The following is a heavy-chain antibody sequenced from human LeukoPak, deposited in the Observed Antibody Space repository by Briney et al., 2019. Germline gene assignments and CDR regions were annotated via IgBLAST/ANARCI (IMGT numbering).Heavy chain of an antibody. Sequence: SETLSLTCAVYGGSFSGFYWGWIRQPPGKGLEWVGEIIHSGSTNYQPSLKSRVTTSVDTSKNQFCMKLISVTAAETAVYYCARHVRGWEGWLEYYYGSGSYYNVANRWPNWFDPWGQGTLVTVSS. D-gene: IGHD3-10*01. CDR3: ARHVRGWEGWLEYYYGSGSYYNVANRWPNWFDP. J-gene: IGHJ5*02. V-gene: IGHV4-34*12. CDR1: GGSFSGFY. CDR2: IIHSGST.